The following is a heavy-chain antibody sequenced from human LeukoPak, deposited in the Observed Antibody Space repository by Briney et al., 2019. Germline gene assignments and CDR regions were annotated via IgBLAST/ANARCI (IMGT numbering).Heavy chain of an antibody. CDR2: ISAYNGNT. J-gene: IGHJ5*02. CDR3: ARGFYCGSASCYTFWFDP. D-gene: IGHD2-2*02. V-gene: IGHV1-18*01. CDR1: GYTFTSYG. Sequence: ASVKVSCKASGYTFTSYGISWVRQAPGQGLEWMGWISAYNGNTNYAQKLQGRVTMTTDTSTSTAYMELRSLRSDDTAVYYCARGFYCGSASCYTFWFDPWGQGTLVTVSS.